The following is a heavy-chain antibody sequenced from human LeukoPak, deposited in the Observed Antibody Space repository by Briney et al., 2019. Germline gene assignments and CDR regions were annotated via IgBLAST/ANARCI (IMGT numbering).Heavy chain of an antibody. D-gene: IGHD3-10*01. CDR3: ARRYYYNLGSFPFDF. CDR1: GFTFSSYA. V-gene: IGHV4-34*01. Sequence: GSLRLSCAASGFTFSSYAMHWVRQSSGKGLEWIGEIHNSGTTNYNPSLNSRVTISEDTSKNQFYLNLSSVTAADTAVYYCARRYYYNLGSFPFDFWGQGTLVTVSS. CDR2: IHNSGTT. J-gene: IGHJ4*02.